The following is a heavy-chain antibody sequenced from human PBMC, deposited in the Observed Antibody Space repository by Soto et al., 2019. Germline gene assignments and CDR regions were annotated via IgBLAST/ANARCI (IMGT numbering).Heavy chain of an antibody. CDR2: ISYDGSNK. CDR3: ASVDTAMNYYYGMDV. D-gene: IGHD5-18*01. V-gene: IGHV3-30-3*01. J-gene: IGHJ6*02. CDR1: GFTFSSYA. Sequence: GGSLRLSCAASGFTFSSYAMHWVRQAPGKGLEWVAVISYDGSNKYYADSVKGRFTISRDNSKNTLYLQMNSLRAEDTAVYYCASVDTAMNYYYGMDVWGQGTTVTVSS.